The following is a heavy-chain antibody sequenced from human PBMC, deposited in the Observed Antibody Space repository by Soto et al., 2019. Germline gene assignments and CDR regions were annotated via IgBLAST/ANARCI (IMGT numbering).Heavy chain of an antibody. Sequence: GGSLRLSCAASGFTFSSYEMNWVRQAPGKGLEWVSYISSSGSTIYYADSVKGRFTISRDNAKNSLYLQMNSLRAEDTAVYYCARAGDFWRPEYNWFDPWGQGTLVTVS. CDR2: ISSSGSTI. V-gene: IGHV3-48*03. D-gene: IGHD3-3*01. CDR1: GFTFSSYE. CDR3: ARAGDFWRPEYNWFDP. J-gene: IGHJ5*02.